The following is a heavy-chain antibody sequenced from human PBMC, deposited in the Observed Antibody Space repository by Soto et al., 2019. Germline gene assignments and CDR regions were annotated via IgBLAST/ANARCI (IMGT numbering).Heavy chain of an antibody. D-gene: IGHD3-3*01. CDR1: GGTISGYY. Sequence: SETLSLTCIVSGGTISGYYWTWIRQPAGKGLEGSGRIYSSGNTKYNPSLQSRVTMSLDTSNNQFSLGLTSVTAADTAVYYCARGQRFSDGFDPRGQGTVVTVSS. CDR3: ARGQRFSDGFDP. J-gene: IGHJ5*02. CDR2: IYSSGNT. V-gene: IGHV4-4*07.